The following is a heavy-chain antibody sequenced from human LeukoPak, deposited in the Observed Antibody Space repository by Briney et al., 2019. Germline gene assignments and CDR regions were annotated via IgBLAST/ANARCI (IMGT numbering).Heavy chain of an antibody. D-gene: IGHD2-15*01. J-gene: IGHJ4*02. CDR3: ARWGRYCSGGSCYARDY. CDR1: GGSFSGYY. CDR2: INHSGST. V-gene: IGHV4-34*01. Sequence: PSETLSLTCAAYGGSFSGYYWSWIRQPPGKGLEWIGEINHSGSTNYNPSLKSRVTISVDTSKNQFSLKLSSVTAADTAVYYCARWGRYCSGGSCYARDYWGQGTLVTVSS.